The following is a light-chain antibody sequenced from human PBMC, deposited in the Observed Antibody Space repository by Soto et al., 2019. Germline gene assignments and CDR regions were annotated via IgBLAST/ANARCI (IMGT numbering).Light chain of an antibody. V-gene: IGLV1-47*02. CDR3: AAWDASLSACV. J-gene: IGLJ1*01. CDR2: YNN. CDR1: DSNIGSNS. Sequence: QSALTQPPSASGTAGQVVTISCSGCDSNIGSNSVYWYQHLPRMAPKLLIYYNNQRPSGVPDRFSGSRSGTSASLAIVGLRSEDEAVYYCAAWDASLSACVFGNGTKVTVL.